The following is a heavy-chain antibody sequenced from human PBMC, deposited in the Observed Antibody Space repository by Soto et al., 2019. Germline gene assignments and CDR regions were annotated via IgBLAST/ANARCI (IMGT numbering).Heavy chain of an antibody. CDR2: IYYSGST. Sequence: SETLALTCTVSGGSISSSSYYLGWIRQPPGKGLEWIGSIYYSGSTYYNPSLKSRVTISVDTSKNQFSLKLSSVTAADTAVYYCAEGYCSGGNCYLDAFDIWGQGTMVT. CDR1: GGSISSSSYY. V-gene: IGHV4-39*01. D-gene: IGHD2-15*01. J-gene: IGHJ3*02. CDR3: AEGYCSGGNCYLDAFDI.